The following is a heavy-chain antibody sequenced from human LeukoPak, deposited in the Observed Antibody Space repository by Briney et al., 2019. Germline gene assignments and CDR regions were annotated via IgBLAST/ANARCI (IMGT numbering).Heavy chain of an antibody. J-gene: IGHJ3*02. CDR1: GGSISSGSYY. CDR2: IYTSGST. Sequence: PSETLSLTCTVSGGSISSGSYYWSWIRQPAGKGLEWIGRIYTSGSTNYNPSLKSRVTISVDTSKNQFSLKLSSVTAADTAVYYCARELGIVDAFDIWGQGTMVTVSS. CDR3: ARELGIVDAFDI. V-gene: IGHV4-61*02. D-gene: IGHD7-27*01.